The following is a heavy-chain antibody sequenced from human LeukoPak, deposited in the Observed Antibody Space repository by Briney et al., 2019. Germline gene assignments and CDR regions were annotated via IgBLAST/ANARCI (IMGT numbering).Heavy chain of an antibody. Sequence: SETLSLTCTVSGGSISSSSYYWDWIRQPPGKGLEWIGSIYYSGSTYYNPSLKSRVTISVDTSKNQFSLKLSSVTAADTAVYYCARSPRPYSSSWYYYYYYMDVWGKGTTVTVSS. V-gene: IGHV4-39*07. D-gene: IGHD6-13*01. J-gene: IGHJ6*03. CDR1: GGSISSSSYY. CDR2: IYYSGST. CDR3: ARSPRPYSSSWYYYYYYMDV.